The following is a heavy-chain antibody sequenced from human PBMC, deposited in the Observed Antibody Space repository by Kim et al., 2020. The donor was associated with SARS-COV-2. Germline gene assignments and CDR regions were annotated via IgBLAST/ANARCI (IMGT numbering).Heavy chain of an antibody. J-gene: IGHJ6*02. CDR3: AREYCGGDCYQGAYYYYGMDV. V-gene: IGHV3-21*01. D-gene: IGHD2-21*02. CDR2: ISSSSSYI. CDR1: GFTFSSYS. Sequence: GGSLRLSCAASGFTFSSYSINWVRQAPGKGLEWVSSISSSSSYIYYADSVKGRFTISRDNAKNSLYLQMNSLRAEDTAVYYCAREYCGGDCYQGAYYYYGMDVWGQGTTVTVSS.